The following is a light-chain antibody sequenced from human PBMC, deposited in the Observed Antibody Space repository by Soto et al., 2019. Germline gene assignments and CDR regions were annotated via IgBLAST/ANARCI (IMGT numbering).Light chain of an antibody. CDR3: QQYNSYPWT. V-gene: IGKV1-5*03. CDR1: QSISSW. Sequence: DIQMTQSPSTLSASVGDRVTITCRASQSISSWLAWYQQKPGKAPKFLIHTASSLESGVPSRFSGSGSGTEFTLTISSLQPDDFATYYCQQYNSYPWTFSQGTKVEIK. J-gene: IGKJ1*01. CDR2: TAS.